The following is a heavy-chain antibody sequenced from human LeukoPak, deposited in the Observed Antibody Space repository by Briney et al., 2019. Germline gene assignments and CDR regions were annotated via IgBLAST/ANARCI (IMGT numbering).Heavy chain of an antibody. CDR2: IYYSGGT. Sequence: SETRSLTSTVSAGSPRSYYWSCIRQPPGKPLEWVGYIYYSGGTNYNPSLKSRVTISVDTTKNQFSLKLRSVTAADTALSYRARVDDWNALEFWGEGTLVTVSS. V-gene: IGHV4-59*01. D-gene: IGHD1-1*01. CDR1: AGSPRSYY. CDR3: ARVDDWNALEF. J-gene: IGHJ4*02.